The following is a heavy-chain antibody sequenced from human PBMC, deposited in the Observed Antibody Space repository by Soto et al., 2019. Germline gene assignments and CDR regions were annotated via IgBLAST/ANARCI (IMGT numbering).Heavy chain of an antibody. CDR1: GGSISSSSYY. CDR3: ARRMAVAAFDI. Sequence: PSETLSLTCTVSGGSISSSSYYWGWIRQPPGKGLEWIGSIYYSGSTYYNPSLKSRVTISVDTSKNQFSLKLSSVTAADTVVYYCARRMAVAAFDIWGQGTMVTVSS. D-gene: IGHD6-19*01. CDR2: IYYSGST. J-gene: IGHJ3*02. V-gene: IGHV4-39*01.